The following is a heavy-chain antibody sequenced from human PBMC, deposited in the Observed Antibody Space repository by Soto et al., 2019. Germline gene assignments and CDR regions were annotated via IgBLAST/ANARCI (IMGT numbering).Heavy chain of an antibody. CDR1: GGSISSGGYY. V-gene: IGHV4-31*03. J-gene: IGHJ5*02. CDR2: IYYSGST. CDR3: ARAARTIAAASGWFDP. Sequence: PSETLSLTCTVSGGSISSGGYYWSWIRQHPGKGLEWIGYIYYSGSTYYNPSLKSRVTISVDTSKNQFSLKLSSVTAADTAVYYCARAARTIAAASGWFDPWGQGTLVTV. D-gene: IGHD6-13*01.